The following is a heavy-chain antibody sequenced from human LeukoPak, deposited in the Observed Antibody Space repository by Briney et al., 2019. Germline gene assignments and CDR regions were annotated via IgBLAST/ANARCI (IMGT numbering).Heavy chain of an antibody. J-gene: IGHJ4*02. CDR3: ARGGKQWRGGNYFDS. CDR1: GYTFTDYV. Sequence: ASVKDSCKASGYTFTDYVLHWVRQAAGQSLEGMGWITTGRGETRYSQEFQRRITFTRDKSASTVYMDLSDLRSEDTAVYYCARGGKQWRGGNYFDSWGQGTLVAVSS. V-gene: IGHV1-3*03. D-gene: IGHD6-19*01. CDR2: ITTGRGET.